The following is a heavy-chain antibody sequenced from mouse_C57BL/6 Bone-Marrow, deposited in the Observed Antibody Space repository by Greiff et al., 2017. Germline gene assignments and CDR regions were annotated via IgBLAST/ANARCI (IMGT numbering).Heavy chain of an antibody. CDR3: ARQDY. CDR2: ISSGGSYT. Sequence: EVKLVESGGDLVKSGGSLKLSCAASGFTFSSYGMSWVRQTPDKRLEWVATISSGGSYTYYPDSVKGRFTISRDNAKNTLYLQMSSLKSEDTAMYYCARQDYWGQGTTLTVSS. V-gene: IGHV5-6*01. J-gene: IGHJ2*01. CDR1: GFTFSSYG.